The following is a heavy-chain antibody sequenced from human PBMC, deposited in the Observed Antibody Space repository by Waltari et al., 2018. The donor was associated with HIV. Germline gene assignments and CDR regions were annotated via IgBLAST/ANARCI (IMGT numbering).Heavy chain of an antibody. Sequence: EVQLVESGGGLVKPGGSLRLSCAASGFTFSNAWMSWVRQAPGKGLEWVGRIKSRTDCGTTDYGATGKGRFTISRDDSKNTLYLQMNSLKTEDTAVYYCTTDPQGRSRWELARLGDHFDYWGQGTLVTVSS. CDR3: TTDPQGRSRWELARLGDHFDY. CDR1: GFTFSNAW. J-gene: IGHJ4*02. V-gene: IGHV3-15*01. D-gene: IGHD1-26*01. CDR2: IKSRTDCGTT.